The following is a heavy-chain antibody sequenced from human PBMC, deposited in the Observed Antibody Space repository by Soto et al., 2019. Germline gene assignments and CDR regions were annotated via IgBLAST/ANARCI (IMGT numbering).Heavy chain of an antibody. V-gene: IGHV4-34*01. CDR3: ARDSDCSGGSCYFDY. Sequence: SETLSITCAVYGGSFSGYYWSWIRQPPGKGLEWIGEINHSGSTNYNPSLKSRVTISVDTSKNQFSLKLSSVTAADTAVYYCARDSDCSGGSCYFDYWGQGTLVTVSS. CDR2: INHSGST. D-gene: IGHD2-15*01. CDR1: GGSFSGYY. J-gene: IGHJ4*02.